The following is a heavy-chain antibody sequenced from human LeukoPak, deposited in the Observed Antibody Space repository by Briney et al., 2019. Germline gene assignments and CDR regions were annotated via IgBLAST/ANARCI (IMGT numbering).Heavy chain of an antibody. Sequence: ASVKVSCKASGYTSTSYYMHWVRQAPGQGLEWMGIINPSGGSTSYAQKFQGRVTMTRDTSTSTVYMELSSLRSEDTAVYYCARSGGTTVTTSGEDYWGQGTLVTVSS. J-gene: IGHJ4*02. D-gene: IGHD4-17*01. V-gene: IGHV1-46*01. CDR3: ARSGGTTVTTSGEDY. CDR1: GYTSTSYY. CDR2: INPSGGST.